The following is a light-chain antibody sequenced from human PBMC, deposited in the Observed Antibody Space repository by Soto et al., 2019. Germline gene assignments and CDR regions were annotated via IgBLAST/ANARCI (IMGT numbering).Light chain of an antibody. CDR3: QQYYNSLWT. CDR1: RSILYSSDNKNY. V-gene: IGKV4-1*01. CDR2: WAS. Sequence: DIVMTQSPDSLAMSLGARATINCKSSRSILYSSDNKNYLAWYQKKPGQPPKLLISWASTREFGVPDRFSGSGSGTDFTLTISSLQAEDVAVYYCQQYYNSLWTFGQGTKVEIK. J-gene: IGKJ1*01.